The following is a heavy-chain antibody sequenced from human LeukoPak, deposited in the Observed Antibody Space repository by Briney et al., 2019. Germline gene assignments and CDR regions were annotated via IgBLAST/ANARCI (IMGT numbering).Heavy chain of an antibody. CDR2: IYTSGST. D-gene: IGHD2-21*01. CDR1: GGSISSGSYY. CDR3: ARSTYCGGDCYSMGAFDI. Sequence: PSQTLSLTCTVSGGSISSGSYYWSWIRQPAGKGLEWIGRIYTSGSTNYNPSLKSRVTISVDTSKNQFSLKLSSVTAADTAVYDCARSTYCGGDCYSMGAFDIWGQGTMVTVSS. V-gene: IGHV4-61*02. J-gene: IGHJ3*02.